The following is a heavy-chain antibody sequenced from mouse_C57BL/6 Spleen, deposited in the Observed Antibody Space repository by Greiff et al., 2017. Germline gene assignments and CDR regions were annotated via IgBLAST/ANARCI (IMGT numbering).Heavy chain of an antibody. CDR3: ARGDTTVPY. CDR1: GYTFTSYW. D-gene: IGHD1-1*01. J-gene: IGHJ2*01. V-gene: IGHV1-50*01. Sequence: VQLQQPGAELVKPGASVKLSCKASGYTFTSYWMQWVKQRPGQGLEWIGEIDPSDSYTNYNQKFKGKATLTVDTSSSTAYMQLSSLTSEDSAVYYCARGDTTVPYWGQGTTRTVSS. CDR2: IDPSDSYT.